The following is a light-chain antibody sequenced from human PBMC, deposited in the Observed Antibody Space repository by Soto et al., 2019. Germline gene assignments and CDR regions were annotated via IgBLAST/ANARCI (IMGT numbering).Light chain of an antibody. CDR3: SSYTSSTTYV. Sequence: QSALTQPASVSGSPGQSITISCTGTISDVSGYNFVSWYQQYPGKAPKLMIYDVSNRPSGVSNRFSGSKSGNTASLTISGLQAEDEADYYCSSYTSSTTYVFGDGTKVTVL. CDR1: ISDVSGYNF. CDR2: DVS. V-gene: IGLV2-14*03. J-gene: IGLJ1*01.